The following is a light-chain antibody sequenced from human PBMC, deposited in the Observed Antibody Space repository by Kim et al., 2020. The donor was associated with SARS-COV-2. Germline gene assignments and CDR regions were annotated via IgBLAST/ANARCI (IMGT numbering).Light chain of an antibody. CDR3: SSFTNRYTYV. CDR2: DVT. V-gene: IGLV2-14*03. CDR1: SSDVGGYNS. Sequence: QSALTQPASVSGSPGQSITISCTGTSSDVGGYNSVSWYQQHPGETPKLIIYDVTKRPSGVSDCFSGSKSGNTASLTISGLQTEDETDYYCSSFTNRYTYVFGTGTKVTVL. J-gene: IGLJ1*01.